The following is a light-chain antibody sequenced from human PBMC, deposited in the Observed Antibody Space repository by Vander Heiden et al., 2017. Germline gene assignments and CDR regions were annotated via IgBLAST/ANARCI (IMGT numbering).Light chain of an antibody. V-gene: IGKV3D-15*01. CDR3: QQYDNWPPDT. CDR1: QTIRSN. CDR2: GSA. Sequence: IVLTQSPATLYVSPGERATLSCRASQTIRSNLAWYQHKRGQGPRLLIYGSAARATRIPAIRSLQSEDFAVYYCQQYDNWPPDTFGGGTMVEIK. J-gene: IGKJ4*01.